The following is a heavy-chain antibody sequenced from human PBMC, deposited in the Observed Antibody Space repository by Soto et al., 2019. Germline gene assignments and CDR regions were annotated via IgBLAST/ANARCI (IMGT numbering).Heavy chain of an antibody. V-gene: IGHV3-48*02. J-gene: IGHJ5*02. Sequence: GGSLRLSFEASGFTFSSYSMNWVRQAPWNGMEWVSYISSSSTIYYADSVKGRFTISRDNAKNSLYLQMNSLRDEDTAVYYCAREEDSSGWRNRYNWFDPWGQGTMVPESS. CDR1: GFTFSSYS. D-gene: IGHD6-19*01. CDR2: ISSSSTI. CDR3: AREEDSSGWRNRYNWFDP.